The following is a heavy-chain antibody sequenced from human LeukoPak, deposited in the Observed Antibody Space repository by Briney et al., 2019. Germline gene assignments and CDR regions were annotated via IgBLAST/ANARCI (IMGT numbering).Heavy chain of an antibody. D-gene: IGHD6-19*01. Sequence: PGGSLRLSCAASGFTFSIYAIHWVRQAPGKGLEWVAFIRNGGNYKSYADSVKGRFTVSRDNSRNTLYLQMNSLRAEDTAVYYCTKDQGPYSSPFHGGQGTVVTVSS. J-gene: IGHJ4*02. CDR1: GFTFSIYA. V-gene: IGHV3-30*02. CDR2: IRNGGNYK. CDR3: TKDQGPYSSPFH.